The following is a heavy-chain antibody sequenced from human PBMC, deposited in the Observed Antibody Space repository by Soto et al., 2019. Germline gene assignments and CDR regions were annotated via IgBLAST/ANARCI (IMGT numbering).Heavy chain of an antibody. CDR3: AKGETLTHDFWSGYFHLAANYYFDY. Sequence: PGGSLRLSCAASGFTFSSYAMSWVRQAPGKGLEWVSAISGSGGSTYYADSVKGRFTISRDNSKNTLYLQMNSLRAEDTAVYYCAKGETLTHDFWSGYFHLAANYYFDYWGQGTLVTVSS. D-gene: IGHD3-3*01. CDR2: ISGSGGST. J-gene: IGHJ4*02. V-gene: IGHV3-23*01. CDR1: GFTFSSYA.